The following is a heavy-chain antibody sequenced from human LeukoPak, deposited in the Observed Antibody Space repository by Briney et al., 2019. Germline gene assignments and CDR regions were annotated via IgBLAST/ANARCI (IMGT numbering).Heavy chain of an antibody. Sequence: ASVTVSCKASGYTFTGYYMHWVRQAPGQGLEWMGWINPNSGGTNYAQKFQGRVTMTRDTSISTAYMELSRLRSDDTAVYYCASGLWFGEFFDAFDIWGQGTMVTVSS. D-gene: IGHD3-10*01. V-gene: IGHV1-2*02. CDR1: GYTFTGYY. CDR3: ASGLWFGEFFDAFDI. J-gene: IGHJ3*02. CDR2: INPNSGGT.